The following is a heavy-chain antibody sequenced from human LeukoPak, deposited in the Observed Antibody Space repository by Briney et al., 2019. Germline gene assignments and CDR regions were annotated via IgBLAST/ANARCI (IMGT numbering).Heavy chain of an antibody. CDR1: GFTLISSA. V-gene: IGHV1-58*02. Sequence: SVKVSCKASGFTLISSAIQWVRQARGQRLERIGGIVVGSGNTNYAQKFQERVTMTRDMSTSTVYMELSSLRSEDTAVYYCAADRGLHSYFDLWGRGTLVTVSS. CDR2: IVVGSGNT. J-gene: IGHJ2*01. CDR3: AADRGLHSYFDL.